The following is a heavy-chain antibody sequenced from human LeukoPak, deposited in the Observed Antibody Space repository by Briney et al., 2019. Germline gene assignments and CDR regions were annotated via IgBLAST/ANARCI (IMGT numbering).Heavy chain of an antibody. V-gene: IGHV4-59*01. CDR1: GGSISSYY. CDR3: ASGRYGDLYDY. D-gene: IGHD4-17*01. CDR2: IYYSGST. J-gene: IGHJ4*02. Sequence: SETLSLTCTVSGGSISSYYWSWIRQPPGKGLEWIGYIYYSGSTNYSPSLKSRVTISVDTSKNQFSLKLRSVTAADTAVYYCASGRYGDLYDYWGQGTLVTVSS.